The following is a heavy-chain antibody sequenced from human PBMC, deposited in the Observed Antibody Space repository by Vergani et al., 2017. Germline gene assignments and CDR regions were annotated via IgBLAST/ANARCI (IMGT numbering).Heavy chain of an antibody. CDR3: AREAYSNYFDY. J-gene: IGHJ4*02. D-gene: IGHD4-11*01. V-gene: IGHV3-48*03. CDR1: GFTFSSYE. Sequence: EVQLVESGGGLVQPGGSLRLSCAASGFTFSSYEMNWVRQAPGKGLEWVSYISSSGSTIYYADSVKGRFTISRDNAQNSLYLQMNSLRAEDTAVYYCAREAYSNYFDYWGQGTLVTVSS. CDR2: ISSSGSTI.